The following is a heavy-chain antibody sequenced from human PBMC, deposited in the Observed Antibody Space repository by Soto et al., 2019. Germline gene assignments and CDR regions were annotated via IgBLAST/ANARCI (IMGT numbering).Heavy chain of an antibody. V-gene: IGHV3-23*01. CDR3: AKSQPLRLTYYDFWCGYLDY. J-gene: IGHJ4*02. D-gene: IGHD3-3*01. CDR1: GFTFSSYA. CDR2: ISGSGGST. Sequence: EVQLLESGGGLVQPGGSLRLSCAASGFTFSSYAMSWVRQAPGKGLEWVSAISGSGGSTYYADSVKGRFTISRDNSKNTLYLQMHSLRAEDTALYYCAKSQPLRLTYYDFWCGYLDYWGQGTLVTVSS.